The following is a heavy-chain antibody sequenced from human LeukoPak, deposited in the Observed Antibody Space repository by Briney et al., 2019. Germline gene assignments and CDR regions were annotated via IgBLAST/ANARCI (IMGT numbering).Heavy chain of an antibody. V-gene: IGHV3-33*01. CDR1: GFTFSSYV. CDR2: ICHDGNNK. J-gene: IGHJ5*02. Sequence: PGGSLRLSCAASGFTFSSYVMHWVRQAPGKGREWVAVICHDGNNKYYADSVKGRFTISRHSSKNTLYLQMNSLRAEDTAVYYCAREGLLWFGEPPRKWFDPWGQGTLVTVSS. CDR3: AREGLLWFGEPPRKWFDP. D-gene: IGHD3-10*01.